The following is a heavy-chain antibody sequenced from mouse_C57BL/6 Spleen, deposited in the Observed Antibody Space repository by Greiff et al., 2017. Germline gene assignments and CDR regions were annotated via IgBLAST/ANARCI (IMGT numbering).Heavy chain of an antibody. Sequence: VQLQESGAELVRPGASVKLSCKASGYTFTDYYINWVKQRPGQGLEWIARIYPGSGNTYYNEKFKGKATLTAEKSSSTAYMQLSSLTSEDSAVYFCAYYGSSYFDYWGQGTSLTVSS. CDR3: AYYGSSYFDY. V-gene: IGHV1-76*01. CDR1: GYTFTDYY. D-gene: IGHD1-1*01. J-gene: IGHJ2*02. CDR2: IYPGSGNT.